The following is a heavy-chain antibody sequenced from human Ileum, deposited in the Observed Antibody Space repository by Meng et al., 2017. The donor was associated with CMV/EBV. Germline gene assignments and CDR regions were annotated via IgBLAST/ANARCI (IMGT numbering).Heavy chain of an antibody. CDR2: TYYRSKWFN. CDR3: VRLTGNSWLDY. D-gene: IGHD6-13*01. V-gene: IGHV6-1*01. Sequence: QVQLQHSGPGLVNTSQTLLLTCAISGDSVSSTTVTWNWIRQSPSRGLEWLGRTYYRSKWFNDYALSVRGRITINPDISKNQLSLQLNSVTPEDTAVYYCVRLTGNSWLDYWGRGTLVTVSS. J-gene: IGHJ4*02. CDR1: GDSVSSTTVT.